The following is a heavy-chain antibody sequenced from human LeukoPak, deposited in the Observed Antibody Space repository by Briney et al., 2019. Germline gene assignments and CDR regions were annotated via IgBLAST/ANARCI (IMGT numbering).Heavy chain of an antibody. V-gene: IGHV4-34*01. CDR3: ARGNRGGLAAAVFDY. Sequence: SETLSLTCAVYGGSFSGYYWSWIRQPPGKGLEWIGEINHSGSTNYNPSLKSRVTISVDTSKNQFSLKLSSVTAADTAVYYCARGNRGGLAAAVFDYWGQGILVTVSS. J-gene: IGHJ4*02. CDR1: GGSFSGYY. CDR2: INHSGST. D-gene: IGHD6-13*01.